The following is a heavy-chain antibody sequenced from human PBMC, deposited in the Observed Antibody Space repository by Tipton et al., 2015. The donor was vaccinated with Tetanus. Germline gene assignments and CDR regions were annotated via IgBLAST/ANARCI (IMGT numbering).Heavy chain of an antibody. V-gene: IGHV4-31*03. CDR2: IYYSGST. D-gene: IGHD2-15*01. Sequence: TLSLTCTVSGGSISSGGYYWSWIRQHPGKGLEWIGYIYYSGSTYYNPSLKSRVTISVDTSKNQFSLKLGSVTAADTAVYYCARDINRSRVAATANWFDPWGQGTLVTVSS. CDR1: GGSISSGGYY. CDR3: ARDINRSRVAATANWFDP. J-gene: IGHJ5*02.